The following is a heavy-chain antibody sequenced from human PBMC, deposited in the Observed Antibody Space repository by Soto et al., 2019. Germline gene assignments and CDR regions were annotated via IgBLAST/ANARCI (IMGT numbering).Heavy chain of an antibody. CDR1: GFTFSSYW. D-gene: IGHD1-20*01. Sequence: EVQLVESGGGLVQPGGSLRLSCAASGFTFSSYWTHWVRQVPGKGLVWVSRISHDGSSTTYADSVKGRFTISRDNAKXPLYLQXXSXRXXDXXXXYCVRDGGYNWNLFDYWGQGTLVTVSS. CDR3: VRDGGYNWNLFDY. CDR2: ISHDGSST. J-gene: IGHJ4*02. V-gene: IGHV3-74*01.